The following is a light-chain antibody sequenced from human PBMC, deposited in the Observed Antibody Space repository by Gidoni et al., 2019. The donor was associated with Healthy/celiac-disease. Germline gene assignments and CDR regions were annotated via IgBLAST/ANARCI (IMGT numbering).Light chain of an antibody. CDR3: QQRSNWPLT. CDR2: DAS. V-gene: IGKV3-11*01. J-gene: IGKJ4*01. CDR1: QSVSSY. Sequence: EIVLTLSPAPLALSPGERATPSVRASQSVSSYLAWYQQKPGQAPRPLIYDASKRATGTPATFSGGGSGTDFTRTISSLEPEDFAVYYCQQRSNWPLTFGGGTKVESK.